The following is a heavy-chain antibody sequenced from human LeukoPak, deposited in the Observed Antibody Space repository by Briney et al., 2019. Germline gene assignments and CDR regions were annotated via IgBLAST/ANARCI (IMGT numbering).Heavy chain of an antibody. CDR1: GGSIISSNW. CDR3: ARDSGSYHQGFAS. D-gene: IGHD1-26*01. J-gene: IGHJ5*01. V-gene: IGHV4-4*02. CDR2: VYHSGRT. Sequence: SGTLSLTSVVSGGSIISSNWWSWVRQPPGKGLEWIGEVYHSGRTNINPTLKSPVTLSVERSKNQLSLRLTSVTAPRTPGYYFARDSGSYHQGFASWGQGTLVTVSS.